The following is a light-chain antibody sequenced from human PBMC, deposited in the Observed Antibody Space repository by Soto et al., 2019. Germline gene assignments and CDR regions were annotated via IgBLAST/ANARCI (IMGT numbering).Light chain of an antibody. CDR3: QQYGGSPRT. J-gene: IGKJ1*01. V-gene: IGKV3-20*01. CDR1: RSVSDTL. Sequence: EIVLTQSPGTLSLSPGERATLSCRADRSVSDTLLTWFQQKPGQAPRLLIHGASNRATGIPDRFSGSGSGTDFTLTITRLEPEDFAVYYCQQYGGSPRTFGQGTKVDIK. CDR2: GAS.